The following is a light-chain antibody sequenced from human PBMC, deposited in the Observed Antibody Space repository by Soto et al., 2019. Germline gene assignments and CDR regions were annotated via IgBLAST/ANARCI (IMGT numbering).Light chain of an antibody. CDR3: QQYNNWPPIT. CDR2: AAS. CDR1: QTISSW. V-gene: IGKV1-5*01. Sequence: DIQMAQSPSTLSGSVGDRVTITCRASQTISSWLAWYQQKPGKAPKLLIYAASTLASGVPSRFSGSGSGTEFTLTISSLQSEDFAVYYCQQYNNWPPITFGQGTRLEIK. J-gene: IGKJ5*01.